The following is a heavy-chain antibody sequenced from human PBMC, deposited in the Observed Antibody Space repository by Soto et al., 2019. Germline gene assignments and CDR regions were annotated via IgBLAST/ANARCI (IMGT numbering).Heavy chain of an antibody. J-gene: IGHJ6*02. D-gene: IGHD3-9*01. V-gene: IGHV3-13*01. Sequence: GGSLRLSCAASGFTFSSYDMHWVRQATGKGLEWVSAIGTAGDTYYPGSVKGRFTLSRENAKNSFYRQMNSLRAGDTAVYYCARVVLRYFDWPAGYYGMDVWGQGTTVTVSS. CDR2: IGTAGDT. CDR1: GFTFSSYD. CDR3: ARVVLRYFDWPAGYYGMDV.